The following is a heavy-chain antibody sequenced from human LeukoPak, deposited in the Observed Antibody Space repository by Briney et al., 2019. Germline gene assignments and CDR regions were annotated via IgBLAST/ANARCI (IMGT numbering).Heavy chain of an antibody. CDR3: AKAGMGATLYYGMDV. Sequence: GGSLRLSCAASGFSFDSFWMSWVRQAPGKGLEWVANIKQDGSEKYYADSVKGRFTISRDNSKNSLYLQMNSLRTEDTALYYCAKAGMGATLYYGMDVWGQGTTVTVSS. V-gene: IGHV3-7*05. D-gene: IGHD1-26*01. J-gene: IGHJ6*02. CDR2: IKQDGSEK. CDR1: GFSFDSFW.